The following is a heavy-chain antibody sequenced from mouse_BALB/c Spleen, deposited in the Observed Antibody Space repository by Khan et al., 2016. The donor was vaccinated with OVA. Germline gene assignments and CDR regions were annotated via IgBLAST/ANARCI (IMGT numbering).Heavy chain of an antibody. CDR2: VNTYYGDA. Sequence: QVQLKQSGAELVRPGVSVKISCKGSGYTFTDFTMHWVKQSHAKSLEWIGVVNTYYGDATYNQKFKGKATMTVDKSSTTAYMELARLTSEDSAIFYCARGGGGDRFAYWGQGILVTVSA. CDR3: ARGGGGDRFAY. V-gene: IGHV1S137*01. CDR1: GYTFTDFT. J-gene: IGHJ3*01.